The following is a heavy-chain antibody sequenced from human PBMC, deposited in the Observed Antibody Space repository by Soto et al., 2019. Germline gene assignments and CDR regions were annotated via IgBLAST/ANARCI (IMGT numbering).Heavy chain of an antibody. J-gene: IGHJ4*02. V-gene: IGHV4-39*01. Sequence: PSETLSLTCTVSGGSISSSSYYWGWIRQPPGKGLEWIGSIYYSGSTYYNPSLKSRVTISVDTSKNQFSLKLSSVTAADTAVYYCARFAPYYDILTRPFDYWGQGTLVTVSS. CDR2: IYYSGST. D-gene: IGHD3-9*01. CDR1: GGSISSSSYY. CDR3: ARFAPYYDILTRPFDY.